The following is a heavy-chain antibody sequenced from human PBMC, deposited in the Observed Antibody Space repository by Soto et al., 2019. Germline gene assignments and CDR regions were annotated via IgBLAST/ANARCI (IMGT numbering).Heavy chain of an antibody. J-gene: IGHJ6*02. CDR1: GGTFSSYA. CDR2: IIPIFGTA. V-gene: IGHV1-69*13. CDR3: ARGINRRYYGMDV. Sequence: SVKVSCKASGGTFSSYAISWVRQAPGQGLEWMGGIIPIFGTANYAQKFQGRVAITADESTSTAYMELSSLRSEDTAVYYCARGINRRYYGMDVWGQATKVTVS.